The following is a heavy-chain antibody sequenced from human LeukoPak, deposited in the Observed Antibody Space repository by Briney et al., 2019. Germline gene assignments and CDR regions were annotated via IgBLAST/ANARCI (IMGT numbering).Heavy chain of an antibody. CDR2: IKEDGSQI. CDR1: GFTFNNYW. CDR3: AGSSGWLFDY. D-gene: IGHD6-19*01. V-gene: IGHV3-7*01. Sequence: PGGSLRLSCAGTGFTFNNYWVNWVRQAPGKGLEWVANIKEDGSQIYYVDSVKGRFTISRDNAKNSVYLQMNSLRAEDTAVYYCAGSSGWLFDYWGQGTLVAVSS. J-gene: IGHJ4*02.